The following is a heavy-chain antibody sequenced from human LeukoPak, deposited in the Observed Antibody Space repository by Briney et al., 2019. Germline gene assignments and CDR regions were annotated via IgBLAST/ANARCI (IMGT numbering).Heavy chain of an antibody. Sequence: SETLSLTCSVSDVSISSSYWSWIRQPPGKGLEWIGYIYYSGSTNYNPSLKSRVTISVDTSKNQFSLKLSSVTAADTAVYYCARDQYYYDSSGYLTFDYWGQGTLVTVSS. D-gene: IGHD3-22*01. V-gene: IGHV4-59*01. CDR2: IYYSGST. J-gene: IGHJ4*02. CDR3: ARDQYYYDSSGYLTFDY. CDR1: DVSISSSY.